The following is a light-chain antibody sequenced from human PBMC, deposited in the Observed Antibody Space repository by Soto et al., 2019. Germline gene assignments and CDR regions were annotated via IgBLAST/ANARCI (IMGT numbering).Light chain of an antibody. V-gene: IGKV1D-12*01. CDR2: GAF. CDR1: QDISGW. CDR3: QQANSFPWT. Sequence: DIQMTQSPSSVSASVGDRVTITCRASQDISGWLAWFQQKPGEAPKLLIYGAFSLQSGVPSRFSGSGSGTDFTLTISSLQPEDSATYYCQQANSFPWTFGQGNKVDIK. J-gene: IGKJ1*01.